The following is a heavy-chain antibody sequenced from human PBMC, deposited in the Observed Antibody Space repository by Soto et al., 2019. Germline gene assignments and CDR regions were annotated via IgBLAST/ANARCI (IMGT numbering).Heavy chain of an antibody. CDR1: GGSISSGGYY. CDR2: IYYSGST. V-gene: IGHV4-31*03. J-gene: IGHJ5*02. D-gene: IGHD1-20*01. Sequence: QVQLQESGPGLVKPSQTLSLTCTVSGGSISSGGYYWSWIRQHPGKGLEWIGYIYYSGSTYYNPSLKSRVTMSVDTSKNQFSLKLSSVTAADTAVYYCARGTGPNWNTKNWFDPWGQGTLVTVSS. CDR3: ARGTGPNWNTKNWFDP.